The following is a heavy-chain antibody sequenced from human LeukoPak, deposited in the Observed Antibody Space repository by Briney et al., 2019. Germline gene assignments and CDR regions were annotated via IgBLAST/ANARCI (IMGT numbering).Heavy chain of an antibody. V-gene: IGHV1-18*01. J-gene: IGHJ3*02. CDR3: ASGIRYGEPFDI. Sequence: GASVKVSCKAAGYTLTSYGISWVRQAPGQGLEWMGWISAYNGNTNYAQKLQGRVTMTTDTSTSTAYIELRSLRSDATAVYYCASGIRYGEPFDIWGQGTMVTVSS. CDR1: GYTLTSYG. CDR2: ISAYNGNT. D-gene: IGHD3-9*01.